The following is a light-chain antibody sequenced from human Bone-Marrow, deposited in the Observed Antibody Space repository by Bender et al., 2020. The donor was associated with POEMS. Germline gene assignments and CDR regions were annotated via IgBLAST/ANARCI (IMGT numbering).Light chain of an antibody. J-gene: IGLJ2*01. CDR1: SSAVGTSKF. CDR2: EGN. V-gene: IGLV2-23*01. CDR3: CSYTSTVAV. Sequence: QSALTQPASVSGSPGQLITISCIGTSSAVGTSKFVSWYQQHPGKAPKLMIYEGNKRPSGVSIRFSGSESADTASLTISGLQAEDEADYYCCSYTSTVAVFGGGTKLTVL.